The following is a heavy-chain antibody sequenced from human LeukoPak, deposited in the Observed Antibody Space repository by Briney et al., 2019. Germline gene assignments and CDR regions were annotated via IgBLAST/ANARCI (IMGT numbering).Heavy chain of an antibody. V-gene: IGHV1-8*01. CDR1: GYTFTSYD. CDR2: MNPNSGNT. D-gene: IGHD3-22*01. CDR3: ARNNHYYHSTFDY. J-gene: IGHJ4*02. Sequence: GASVKVSCKASGYTFTSYDINWVRQATGQGLEWMGWMNPNSGNTGYAQKFQGRVTMTRNTSISTAYMEPSSLRSEDTAVYYCARNNHYYHSTFDYWGQGTLVTVSS.